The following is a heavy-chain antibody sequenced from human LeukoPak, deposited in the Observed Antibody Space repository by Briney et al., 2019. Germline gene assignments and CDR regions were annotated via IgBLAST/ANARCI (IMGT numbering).Heavy chain of an antibody. V-gene: IGHV3-74*01. CDR3: ARGSYSLGGFDY. CDR2: ISSDGSDT. D-gene: IGHD6-13*01. Sequence: PGGSLRLSCAAYGFTFSSYLMHWVRQAPGKGLVWVSRISSDGSDTNYADSVKGRFTISRDNAKNTLYLPMNSLRAEDTAVYYCARGSYSLGGFDYWGQGTMVTVSS. J-gene: IGHJ4*02. CDR1: GFTFSSYL.